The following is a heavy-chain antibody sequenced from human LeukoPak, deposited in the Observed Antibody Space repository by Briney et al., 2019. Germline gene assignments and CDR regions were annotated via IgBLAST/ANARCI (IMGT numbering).Heavy chain of an antibody. Sequence: GGSLRLSCAASGFTFSTYWMHWVRQAPGKGLVWVSRINTDGISTSYADSVKGRFTISRDNSKNTLYLQMNSLRAEDTAVYYCAKDQEYYYDSSGYWVYWGQGTLVTVSS. J-gene: IGHJ4*02. D-gene: IGHD3-22*01. V-gene: IGHV3-74*01. CDR2: INTDGIST. CDR3: AKDQEYYYDSSGYWVY. CDR1: GFTFSTYW.